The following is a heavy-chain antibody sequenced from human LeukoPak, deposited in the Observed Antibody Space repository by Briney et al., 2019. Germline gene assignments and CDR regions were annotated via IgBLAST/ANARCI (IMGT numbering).Heavy chain of an antibody. D-gene: IGHD6-13*01. CDR2: ISGSGGST. Sequence: GGSLRLSCASSGFTFRSYVMTWVRQAPGKGLEWVSAISGSGGSTYYAYSVKGRFTISRDNSKKTLYLQMNSLRAEDTAVYYCAKRYPYSSSRFGFDYWGQGTLVTVSS. CDR3: AKRYPYSSSRFGFDY. V-gene: IGHV3-23*01. CDR1: GFTFRSYV. J-gene: IGHJ4*02.